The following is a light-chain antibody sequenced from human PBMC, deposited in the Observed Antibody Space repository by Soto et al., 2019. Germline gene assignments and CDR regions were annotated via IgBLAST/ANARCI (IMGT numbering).Light chain of an antibody. CDR1: SRDVGGFDF. V-gene: IGLV2-14*01. CDR3: SSYIKTTTLYV. Sequence: QSVLTQPASVSGSPGPSITISCTGTSRDVGGFDFVSWFQRRPGKAPRLIIYEVTNRPSGISDRFSGSKSGNTASLTISGLQAEDEADYFCSSYIKTTTLYVFGSGTKVTVL. CDR2: EVT. J-gene: IGLJ1*01.